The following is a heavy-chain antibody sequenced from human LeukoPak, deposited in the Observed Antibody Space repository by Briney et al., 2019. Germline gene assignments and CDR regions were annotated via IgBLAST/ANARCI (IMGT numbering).Heavy chain of an antibody. CDR2: ISGSTTYT. CDR1: GFTFSDFY. J-gene: IGHJ4*02. CDR3: ARVRGDHPFDY. D-gene: IGHD2-21*02. V-gene: IGHV3-11*05. Sequence: GGSVRLSCAASGFTFSDFYMSWTRQAPGKGLEWVSYISGSTTYTNYADSVKCRFTISRDNAKNSLYLQMNSLRAEDTAVYYCARVRGDHPFDYWVQGTVATVTS.